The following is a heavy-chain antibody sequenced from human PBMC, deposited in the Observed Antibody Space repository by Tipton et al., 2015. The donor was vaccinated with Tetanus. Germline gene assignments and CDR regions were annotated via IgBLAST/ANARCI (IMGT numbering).Heavy chain of an antibody. CDR1: GGSVSRSF. J-gene: IGHJ5*02. D-gene: IGHD3-9*01. CDR3: ARSQRVEDDAGGLDFLTGFYGDYWFDP. V-gene: IGHV4-59*02. CDR2: IYKTGDT. Sequence: TLSLTCTVSGGSVSRSFWGWIRQAPGKGLEWIGNIYKTGDTNYNPSLKSRVTMSVNTSKNQFSLRLSSVTAADTALYYCARSQRVEDDAGGLDFLTGFYGDYWFDPWGQGTLVTVSS.